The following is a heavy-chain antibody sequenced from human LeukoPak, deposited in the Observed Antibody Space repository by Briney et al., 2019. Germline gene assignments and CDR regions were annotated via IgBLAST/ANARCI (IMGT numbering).Heavy chain of an antibody. CDR1: GFTFSSYS. CDR3: ASDGTYYDFWSGYLPYYYYYMDV. D-gene: IGHD3-3*01. CDR2: ISISSSYI. J-gene: IGHJ6*03. V-gene: IGHV3-21*01. Sequence: PGGSLRLSCAVSGFTFSSYSMNWVRQAPGKGLEWVSSISISSSYIYYADSVKGRFTISRDNAKNSLYLQMNSLRAEDTAVYYCASDGTYYDFWSGYLPYYYYYMDVWGKGTTVTVSS.